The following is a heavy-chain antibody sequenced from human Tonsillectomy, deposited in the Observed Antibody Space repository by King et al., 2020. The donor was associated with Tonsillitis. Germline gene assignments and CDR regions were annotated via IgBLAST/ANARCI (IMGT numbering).Heavy chain of an antibody. D-gene: IGHD6-19*01. J-gene: IGHJ4*02. CDR3: ARGLSVAGTSYYFDY. CDR2: ISYDGTNK. Sequence: QVQLVESGGGVVQPGRSLRLSCAASGFTFSTYAMHWVRQAPGKGLKWVAVISYDGTNKYYADSVKGQFTISRDNSKNTLYLQLNSLRAEDTAVYYCARGLSVAGTSYYFDYWGQGTLVTVSS. V-gene: IGHV3-30*04. CDR1: GFTFSTYA.